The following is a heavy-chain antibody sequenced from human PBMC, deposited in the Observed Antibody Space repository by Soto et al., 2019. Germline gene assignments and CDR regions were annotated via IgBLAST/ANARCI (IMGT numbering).Heavy chain of an antibody. J-gene: IGHJ4*02. V-gene: IGHV1-46*01. Sequence: GASVKVSCKASGYSFSSYYMHWVRQAPGQGLEWMGVINPSGDSITYAQKFQGRVTMTKDTSTSTLFMEVSSLRSEETAVYFCARDWEFRYRGQGTVVT. D-gene: IGHD3-10*01. CDR2: INPSGDSI. CDR1: GYSFSSYY. CDR3: ARDWEFRY.